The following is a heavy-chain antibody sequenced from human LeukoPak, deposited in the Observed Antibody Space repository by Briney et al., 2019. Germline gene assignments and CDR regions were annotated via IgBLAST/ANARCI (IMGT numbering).Heavy chain of an antibody. V-gene: IGHV4-34*01. Sequence: SKTLSLTCAVYGGSFSGYYWSWIRQPPGKGLGWIGEINHSGSTNYNPSLKSRVTISVDTSKNQFSLKLSSVTAADTAVYYCARGVARFDPWGQGTLVTVSS. CDR3: ARGVARFDP. CDR2: INHSGST. J-gene: IGHJ5*02. CDR1: GGSFSGYY.